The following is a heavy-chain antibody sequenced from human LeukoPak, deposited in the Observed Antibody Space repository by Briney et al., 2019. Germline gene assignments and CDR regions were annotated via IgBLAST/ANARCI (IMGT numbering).Heavy chain of an antibody. D-gene: IGHD3-9*01. J-gene: IGHJ2*01. V-gene: IGHV1-46*01. CDR2: INLSGGST. CDR1: GYTFTSYY. Sequence: ASVKVSCKASGYTFTSYYMHWVRQAPGQGLEWMGIINLSGGSTSYAQKFQGRVTMTRDTSTSTVYMELSSLRSEDTAVYYCARVNILTGPYWYFDLWGRGTLVTVSS. CDR3: ARVNILTGPYWYFDL.